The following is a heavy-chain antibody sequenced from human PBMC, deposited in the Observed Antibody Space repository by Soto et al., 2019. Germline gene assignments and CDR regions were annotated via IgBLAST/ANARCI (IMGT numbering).Heavy chain of an antibody. D-gene: IGHD3-3*01. Sequence: PGGSLRLSCAASGFTFSSYGMHWVRQAPGKGLEWVAVISYDGSNKYYADSVKGRFTISRDNSKNTLYLQMNSLRAGDTAVYYCAKSGRDPAAIGLRFLEWLLRFDYWGQGTLVTVSS. V-gene: IGHV3-30*18. CDR1: GFTFSSYG. J-gene: IGHJ4*02. CDR2: ISYDGSNK. CDR3: AKSGRDPAAIGLRFLEWLLRFDY.